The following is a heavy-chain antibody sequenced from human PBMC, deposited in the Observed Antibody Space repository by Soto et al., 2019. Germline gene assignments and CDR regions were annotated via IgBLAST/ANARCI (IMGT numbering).Heavy chain of an antibody. D-gene: IGHD2-15*01. CDR3: ARVYCSGGSCYEFDY. Sequence: QVQLQESGPGLVKPSQTLSLTCTVSGGSISSGGYYWSWIRQHPGKGLEWIGYIYYSGSTYYNPSLKSRVTISVDTSKNQFSLKLSSVTAADTAVYYCARVYCSGGSCYEFDYWCQGTLVTVSS. J-gene: IGHJ4*02. CDR2: IYYSGST. V-gene: IGHV4-31*03. CDR1: GGSISSGGYY.